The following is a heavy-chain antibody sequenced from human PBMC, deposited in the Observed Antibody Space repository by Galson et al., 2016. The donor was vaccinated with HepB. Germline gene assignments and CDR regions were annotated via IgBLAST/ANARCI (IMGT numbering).Heavy chain of an antibody. CDR1: GSSISSYF. D-gene: IGHD3-10*01. CDR3: ARGPLWFGDIDC. CDR2: IFDTGST. Sequence: SETLSLTCTVSGSSISSYFWSWIRQPPGKGLEWIGYIFDTGSTKYNPSLESRVTISVDTSKKQFSLKLNSVTAVDTAVYYCARGPLWFGDIDCWGQGTLVAVSS. V-gene: IGHV4-59*01. J-gene: IGHJ4*02.